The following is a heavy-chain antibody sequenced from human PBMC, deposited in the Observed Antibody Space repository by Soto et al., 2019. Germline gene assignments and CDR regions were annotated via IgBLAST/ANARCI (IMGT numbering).Heavy chain of an antibody. CDR2: IYPGDSDT. D-gene: IGHD1-26*01. CDR3: ARRGAFPSWFDP. Sequence: GESLKISCQVSGYPFTSYWIAWVRQMPGKGLEWMGIIYPGDSDTKYSPSFEGQVTISVDKSISTAYLQWSSLKASDTAMYYCARRGAFPSWFDPWGQGTLVTVSS. CDR1: GYPFTSYW. J-gene: IGHJ5*02. V-gene: IGHV5-51*01.